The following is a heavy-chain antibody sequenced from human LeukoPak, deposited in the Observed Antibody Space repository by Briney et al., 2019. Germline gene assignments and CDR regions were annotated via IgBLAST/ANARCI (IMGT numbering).Heavy chain of an antibody. CDR1: GFTFSSYA. V-gene: IGHV3-23*01. Sequence: PGGSLRLSCAASGFTFSSYAMSWVRRAPGKGLEWVSAISGSGGSTYYADSVKGRFTISRDNSKNTLYLQMNSLRAEDTAVYYCAKAGGYCSSTSCPLDYWGQGTLVTVSS. CDR3: AKAGGYCSSTSCPLDY. D-gene: IGHD2-2*01. CDR2: ISGSGGST. J-gene: IGHJ4*02.